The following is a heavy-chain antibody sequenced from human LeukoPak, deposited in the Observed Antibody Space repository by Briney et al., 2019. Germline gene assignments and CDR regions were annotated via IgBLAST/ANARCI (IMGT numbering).Heavy chain of an antibody. CDR2: IYYSGST. J-gene: IGHJ5*02. Sequence: SETLSLTCTVSGGSSSSYYWSWIRQPPGKGLEWIGYIYYSGSTNYNPSLKSRVTISVDTSKNQFSLKLSSVTAADTAVYYCARISSSPVGWFDPWGQGTLVTVSS. CDR1: GGSSSSYY. CDR3: ARISSSPVGWFDP. D-gene: IGHD6-6*01. V-gene: IGHV4-59*08.